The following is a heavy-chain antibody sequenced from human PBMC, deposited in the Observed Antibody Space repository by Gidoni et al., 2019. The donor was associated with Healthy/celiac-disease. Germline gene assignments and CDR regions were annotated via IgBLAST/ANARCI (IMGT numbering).Heavy chain of an antibody. V-gene: IGHV4-59*01. CDR2: IYYSGST. D-gene: IGHD3-10*01. CDR3: ARVVRSGSGSYYAFDY. J-gene: IGHJ4*02. CDR1: GGSISSSY. Sequence: QVQLPESGPGLVKPSETLSLTCTVPGGSISSSYWSWIRQPPGKGLEWIGYIYYSGSTNYNPSLKSRVTISVDTSKNQFSLKLSSVTAADTAVYYCARVVRSGSGSYYAFDYWGQGTLVTVSS.